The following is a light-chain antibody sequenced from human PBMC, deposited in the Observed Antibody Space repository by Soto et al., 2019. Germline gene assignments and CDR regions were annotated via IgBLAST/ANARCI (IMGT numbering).Light chain of an antibody. V-gene: IGKV1-5*03. CDR3: QQYESFPRT. CDR1: QSINNW. J-gene: IGKJ1*01. CDR2: KAS. Sequence: DIQMTQSPSTLSASVGDRVTFTCRASQSINNWLAWYQQKPGKAPKLFIFKASTLEIGVPSRFSGSGSGTEFTLSISSLQPDDFATYFCQQYESFPRTFGQGTKVEIK.